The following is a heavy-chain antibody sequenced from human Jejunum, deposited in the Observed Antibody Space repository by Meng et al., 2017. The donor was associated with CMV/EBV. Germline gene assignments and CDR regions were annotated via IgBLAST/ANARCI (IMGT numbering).Heavy chain of an antibody. V-gene: IGHV3-23*01. CDR2: ISDDSSSA. CDR1: FTFSTYA. J-gene: IGHJ4*02. D-gene: IGHD2-2*03. Sequence: FTFSTYAMSWVRQAPGKGLEWVSDISDDSSSAYYTDSVEGRFTISRDNSRNTLYLQMNSLRSEDTAVYYCAKLHKVGYCGSTDCYPDYWGQGTLVTVSS. CDR3: AKLHKVGYCGSTDCYPDY.